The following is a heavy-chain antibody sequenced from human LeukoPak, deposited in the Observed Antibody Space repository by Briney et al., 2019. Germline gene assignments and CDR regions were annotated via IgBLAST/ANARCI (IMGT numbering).Heavy chain of an antibody. V-gene: IGHV3-21*04. D-gene: IGHD2-15*01. Sequence: PGGSLRLSCAASGFIFSRTTMNWVRQAPGKGLEWVSSISSTSTYMYCADSVKGRFTISRDNAKSTLYLQMNSLRAEDTAVYYCAGCIGGRCYYGYWGQGTLVTVSS. J-gene: IGHJ4*02. CDR1: GFIFSRTT. CDR2: ISSTSTYM. CDR3: AGCIGGRCYYGY.